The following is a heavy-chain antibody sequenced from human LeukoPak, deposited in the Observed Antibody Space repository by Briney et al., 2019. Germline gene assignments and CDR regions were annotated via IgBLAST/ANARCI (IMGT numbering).Heavy chain of an antibody. V-gene: IGHV1-2*02. Sequence: ASVKVSCKASGYTFTSYAMHWVRQAPGQGLGWMGWINPNSGGTNYAQKFQGRVTMTRDTSISTAYMELSRLRSDDTAVYFCARGGGIVVLPASPFDYWGQGTLVTVSS. CDR1: GYTFTSYA. CDR2: INPNSGGT. D-gene: IGHD2-2*01. CDR3: ARGGGIVVLPASPFDY. J-gene: IGHJ4*02.